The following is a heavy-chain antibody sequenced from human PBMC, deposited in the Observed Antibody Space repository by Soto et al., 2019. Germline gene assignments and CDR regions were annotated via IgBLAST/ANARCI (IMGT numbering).Heavy chain of an antibody. J-gene: IGHJ5*02. CDR1: GFSLSTSGMR. D-gene: IGHD6-13*01. V-gene: IGHV2-70*04. CDR2: IDWDDDK. CDR3: ARSIVAAGNRWFDP. Sequence: GSGPTLVNPTQTLTLTCTFSGFSLSTSGMRVSWIRQPPGKALEWLARIDWDDDKLYSTSLKTRLTISKDTSKNQVVLTMTNMDPVGTATYYCARSIVAAGNRWFDPWGQGTLVTVSS.